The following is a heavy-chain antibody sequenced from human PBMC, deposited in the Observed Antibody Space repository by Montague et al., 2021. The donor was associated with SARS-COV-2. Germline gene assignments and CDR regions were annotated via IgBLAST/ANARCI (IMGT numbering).Heavy chain of an antibody. CDR3: ARSIGDFWSGYEDYYSAMGV. Sequence: SLRLSCAASGFTFRSYWMHWVRQAPGKGLVWVSRINSDGSSTGYADSVKGRFTLSRDNAKNTLYLQMNSLRAEDTAVYYCARSIGDFWSGYEDYYSAMGVWGQGTTVTVSS. V-gene: IGHV3-74*01. CDR2: INSDGSST. J-gene: IGHJ6*02. D-gene: IGHD3-3*01. CDR1: GFTFRSYW.